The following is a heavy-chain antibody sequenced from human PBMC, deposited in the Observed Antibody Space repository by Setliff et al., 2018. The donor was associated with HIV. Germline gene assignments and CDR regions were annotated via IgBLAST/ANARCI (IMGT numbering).Heavy chain of an antibody. Sequence: PSETLSLTCTVAGHSISSGYYWAWIRQPPGKGLEWIGHIYHAGNTYYNPSLKSRVTISVDTSKNQISLRLNSLTTADTALYYCARGTTLNVVPDAFDIWGQGTMVTVSS. CDR2: IYHAGNT. J-gene: IGHJ3*02. V-gene: IGHV4-38-2*02. CDR3: ARGTTLNVVPDAFDI. D-gene: IGHD4-17*01. CDR1: GHSISSGYY.